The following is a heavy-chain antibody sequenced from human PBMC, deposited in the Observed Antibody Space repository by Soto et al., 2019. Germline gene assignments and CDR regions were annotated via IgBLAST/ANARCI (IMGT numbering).Heavy chain of an antibody. D-gene: IGHD6-19*01. V-gene: IGHV1-3*01. CDR2: INAGNGYT. CDR1: GYTFIRYT. J-gene: IGHJ6*02. Sequence: ASVKVSCKASGYTFIRYTIHWVRQAPGQRLEWMGWINAGNGYTQYSQTFQDRVTITRDTSANTAYMELSSLRSEDTAVYYCARVGARGSEWYLYDYYAMDVWGQGTTVTVSS. CDR3: ARVGARGSEWYLYDYYAMDV.